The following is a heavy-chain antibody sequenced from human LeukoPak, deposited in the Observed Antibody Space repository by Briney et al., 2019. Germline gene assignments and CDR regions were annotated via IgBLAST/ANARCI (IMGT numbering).Heavy chain of an antibody. CDR3: ARDSAGYSSGWYTDY. Sequence: GGSLRLSCAASGFTFSSYAMHWVRQAPGKGLEWVAVISYDGSNKYYADSVKGRFTISRDNSKNTLYLQMNSLRAEDTAVYYCARDSAGYSSGWYTDYWGQGTLDTVSS. CDR1: GFTFSSYA. CDR2: ISYDGSNK. V-gene: IGHV3-30-3*01. J-gene: IGHJ4*02. D-gene: IGHD6-19*01.